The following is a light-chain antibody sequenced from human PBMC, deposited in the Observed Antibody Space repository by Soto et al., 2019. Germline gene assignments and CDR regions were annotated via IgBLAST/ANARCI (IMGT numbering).Light chain of an antibody. CDR2: DAS. CDR3: QQRSNWXMST. CDR1: QSVRTY. J-gene: IGKJ5*01. Sequence: EIVLTQSPFTLSLSPGERATLSCRASQSVRTYLAWYQVKPGQAPRLLIYDASNRATGIPARFSGSGSGTDFTLTISSLEHEDFAVXYCQQRSNWXMSTFGQGTRLEIK. V-gene: IGKV3-11*01.